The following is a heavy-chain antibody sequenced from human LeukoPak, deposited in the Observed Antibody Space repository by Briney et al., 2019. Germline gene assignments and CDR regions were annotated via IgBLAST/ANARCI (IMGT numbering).Heavy chain of an antibody. V-gene: IGHV4-39*07. Sequence: SETLSLTYTVSGGSISSSSYYWGWIRQPPGKGLEWIGSIYYSGSTYYNPSLKSRVTISVDTSKNQFSLKLSSVTAADTAVYYCARDRYYYDSSGYYYWGQGTLVTVSS. CDR3: ARDRYYYDSSGYYY. CDR1: GGSISSSSYY. J-gene: IGHJ4*02. D-gene: IGHD3-22*01. CDR2: IYYSGST.